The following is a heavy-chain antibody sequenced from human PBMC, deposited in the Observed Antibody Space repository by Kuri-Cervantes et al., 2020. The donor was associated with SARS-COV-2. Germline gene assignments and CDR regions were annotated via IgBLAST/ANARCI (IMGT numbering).Heavy chain of an antibody. CDR3: AKDSGGV. Sequence: GGSLRLSCAASGFTFSSYSMNWVRQAPGKGLEWVSSISSSSSYTYYADSVKGRFTISRDNSKNTLYLQMNSLRAEDTALYYCAKDSGGVWGQGTMVTVSS. CDR2: ISSSSSYT. CDR1: GFTFSSYS. V-gene: IGHV3-21*04. D-gene: IGHD3-10*01. J-gene: IGHJ3*01.